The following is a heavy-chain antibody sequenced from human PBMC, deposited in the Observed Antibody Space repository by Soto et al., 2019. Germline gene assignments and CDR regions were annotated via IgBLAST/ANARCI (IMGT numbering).Heavy chain of an antibody. CDR2: IYYSGST. CDR1: GGSISSYY. CDR3: ARDSFGVTGED. J-gene: IGHJ4*02. V-gene: IGHV4-59*01. D-gene: IGHD3-10*01. Sequence: TLCVTCTVSGGSISSYYWSWIRQPPGKGLEWIGYIYYSGSTNYNPSLKSRVTISVDTSKNQFSLKLSSVTAADTAVYYSARDSFGVTGEDWGKGTRVTVS.